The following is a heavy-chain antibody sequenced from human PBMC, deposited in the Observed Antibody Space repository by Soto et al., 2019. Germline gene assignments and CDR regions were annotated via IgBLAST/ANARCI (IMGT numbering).Heavy chain of an antibody. V-gene: IGHV4-59*11. CDR3: ARVISSRDEYFDY. J-gene: IGHJ4*02. D-gene: IGHD2-2*01. CDR2: IYYSGST. CDR1: GESIVTHY. Sequence: PSATQSHTSTVSGESIVTHYSILLRPPPGKGLEWIGYIYYSGSTLYNPSLKRRVTISVDKPKNQFSLNLTSVTAADTAVYYCARVISSRDEYFDYWGQGTVVNVSS.